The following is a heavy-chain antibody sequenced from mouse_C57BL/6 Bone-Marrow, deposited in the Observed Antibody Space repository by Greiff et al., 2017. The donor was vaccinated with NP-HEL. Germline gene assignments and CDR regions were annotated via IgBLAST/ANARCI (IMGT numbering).Heavy chain of an antibody. CDR3: ARDDGLRGFAY. V-gene: IGHV5-16*01. CDR1: GFTFSDYY. CDR2: INYDGSST. Sequence: EVKLVESEGGLVQPGSSMKLSCTASGFTFSDYYMAWVRQVPEKGLEWVANINYDGSSTYYLDSLKSRFIISRDNAKNILYLQMSSLKSEDTATYYCARDDGLRGFAYWGQGTLVTVSA. D-gene: IGHD2-3*01. J-gene: IGHJ3*01.